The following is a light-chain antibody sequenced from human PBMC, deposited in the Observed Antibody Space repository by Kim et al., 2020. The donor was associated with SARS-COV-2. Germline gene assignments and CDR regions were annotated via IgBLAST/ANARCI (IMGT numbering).Light chain of an antibody. Sequence: EIVLTQSPGTLSLSPGERATLSCRASQSVSSSYLAWYQQKPGQAPRLLIYGASSRATGIPDRFSGSGSGTDFTLTISRLEPEDFVVYYCQQPGTFGQGTKVDIK. V-gene: IGKV3-20*01. CDR3: QQPGT. CDR2: GAS. J-gene: IGKJ1*01. CDR1: QSVSSSY.